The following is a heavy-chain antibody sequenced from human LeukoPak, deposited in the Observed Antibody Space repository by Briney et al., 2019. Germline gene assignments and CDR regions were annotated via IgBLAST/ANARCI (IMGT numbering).Heavy chain of an antibody. Sequence: SETLSLTYTVSGGSISSSSYYWGWIRQPPGKGLEWIGSIYYSGSTYYNPSLKSRVTISVDTSKNQFSLKLSSVTAADTAVYYCASTYPYYDFWSGYYESGYYFDYWGQGTLVTVSS. D-gene: IGHD3-3*01. J-gene: IGHJ4*02. V-gene: IGHV4-39*01. CDR1: GGSISSSSYY. CDR3: ASTYPYYDFWSGYYESGYYFDY. CDR2: IYYSGST.